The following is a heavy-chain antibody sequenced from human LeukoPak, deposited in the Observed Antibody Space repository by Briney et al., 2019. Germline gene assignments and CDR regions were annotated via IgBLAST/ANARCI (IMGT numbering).Heavy chain of an antibody. CDR2: IYPGDSDT. D-gene: IGHD3-10*01. CDR3: ARHSAVYASGTSDY. V-gene: IGHV5-51*01. J-gene: IGHJ4*02. CDR1: GYNFASYW. Sequence: GESLKISCKGSGYNFASYWIGWVRQMPGKGLEWMGIIYPGDSDTRYSPSSQGQVTISADKSISTAYLQWSSLKTSDTAMYYCARHSAVYASGTSDYWGQGTLVTVSS.